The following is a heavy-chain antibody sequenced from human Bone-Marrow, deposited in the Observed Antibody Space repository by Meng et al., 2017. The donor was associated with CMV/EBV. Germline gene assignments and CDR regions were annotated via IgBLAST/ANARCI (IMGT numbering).Heavy chain of an antibody. J-gene: IGHJ6*02. CDR1: GFTFSRYS. Sequence: GGSRRLSCPASGFTFSRYSMSWVRQAPGKGLEWVSSISTSSSYIHYADSVKGRLTISRDNAKNSLYLQMNSLRAEDTAVYYCARGQLNYYYYYGMVVWGQGPTVTVAS. CDR2: ISTSSSYI. D-gene: IGHD6-6*01. CDR3: ARGQLNYYYYYGMVV. V-gene: IGHV3-21*01.